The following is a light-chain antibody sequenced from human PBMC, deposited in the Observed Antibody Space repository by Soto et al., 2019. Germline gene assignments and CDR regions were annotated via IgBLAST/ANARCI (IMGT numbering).Light chain of an antibody. V-gene: IGKV3-15*01. CDR2: GAS. J-gene: IGKJ1*01. CDR1: ESVSTN. CDR3: QQDGIWRT. Sequence: TQPAATFSVSPGERAILSCRASESVSTNLAWYQQKAGQAPRLLLYGASTRATGIPARFSGSGSGTEFTLTISSLQSEDFAVYYCQQDGIWRTFGQGTKLDIK.